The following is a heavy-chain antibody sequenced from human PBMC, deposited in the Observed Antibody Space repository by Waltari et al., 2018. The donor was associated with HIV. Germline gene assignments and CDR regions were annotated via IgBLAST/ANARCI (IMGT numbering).Heavy chain of an antibody. CDR3: ASSRGLLWSGLEGMDV. CDR2: IWYDGSNK. V-gene: IGHV3-33*01. CDR1: GFTFSSYG. Sequence: QVQLVESGGGVVQPGRSLRLSCAASGFTFSSYGMHWVRQAPGKGLEWVAVIWYDGSNKYYADSVKGRFTISRDNSKNTLYLQMNSLRAEDTAVYYCASSRGLLWSGLEGMDVWGQGTTVTVSS. D-gene: IGHD3-3*01. J-gene: IGHJ6*02.